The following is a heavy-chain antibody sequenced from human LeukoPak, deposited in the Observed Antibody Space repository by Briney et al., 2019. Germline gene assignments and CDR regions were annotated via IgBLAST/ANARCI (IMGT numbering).Heavy chain of an antibody. J-gene: IGHJ4*02. CDR3: ARGPTIFGVVDIPGYFDY. V-gene: IGHV4-39*01. CDR2: IYYSGST. Sequence: PETLSLTCTVSGGSISSYYWGWIRQPPGKGLEWIGSIYYSGSTYYNPSLKSRVTISVDTSKNQFSLKLSSVTAADTAVYYCARGPTIFGVVDIPGYFDYWGQGTLVTVSS. D-gene: IGHD3-3*01. CDR1: GGSISSYY.